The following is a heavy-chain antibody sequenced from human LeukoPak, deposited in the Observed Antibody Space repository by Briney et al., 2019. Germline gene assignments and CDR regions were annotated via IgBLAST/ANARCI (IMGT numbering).Heavy chain of an antibody. J-gene: IGHJ4*02. V-gene: IGHV1-2*06. Sequence: ASVKVSCKASGYTFTGYYMHWVRQAPGQGLEWMGRINPNSGGTNYARKFQGRVTMTRDTSISTAYMELSRLRSDDTAVYYCARGQSGWYYFDYWGQGTLVTVSS. D-gene: IGHD6-19*01. CDR2: INPNSGGT. CDR3: ARGQSGWYYFDY. CDR1: GYTFTGYY.